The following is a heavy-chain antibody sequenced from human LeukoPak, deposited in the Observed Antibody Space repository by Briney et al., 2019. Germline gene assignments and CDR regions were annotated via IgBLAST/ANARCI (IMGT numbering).Heavy chain of an antibody. Sequence: GGSLRLSCAASGFTFSNFAMNWVRQAPGKGLEWVSTISGSGGSTYYADSVKGRFTISRDNAKNSLYLQMNSLRAEDTAVYYCARVTEAPYYFDYWGQGTLVTVSS. CDR2: ISGSGGST. CDR1: GFTFSNFA. CDR3: ARVTEAPYYFDY. J-gene: IGHJ4*02. V-gene: IGHV3-23*01.